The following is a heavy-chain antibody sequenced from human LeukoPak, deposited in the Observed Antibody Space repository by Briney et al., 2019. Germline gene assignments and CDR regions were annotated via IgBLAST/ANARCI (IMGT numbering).Heavy chain of an antibody. V-gene: IGHV4-59*11. CDR3: ARDRVGDFWSGYYHSWFDP. Sequence: SETLSLTCTVSGGSISSHYWSWIRQPPGKGLEWIGYIYYSGSTDYNPSLKSRVTISVDTSKKQFYLKLSSVTAADTAVYYCARDRVGDFWSGYYHSWFDPWGQGTLVTVSS. D-gene: IGHD3-3*01. CDR2: IYYSGST. J-gene: IGHJ5*02. CDR1: GGSISSHY.